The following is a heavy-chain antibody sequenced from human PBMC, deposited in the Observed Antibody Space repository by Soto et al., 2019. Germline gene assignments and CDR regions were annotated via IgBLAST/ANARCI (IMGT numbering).Heavy chain of an antibody. CDR3: AGVGVSQQLVRYYYYGMDV. J-gene: IGHJ6*02. CDR1: GGTFSSYA. CDR2: IIPIFGTA. D-gene: IGHD6-13*01. Sequence: QVQLVQSGAEVKKPGSSVKVSCKASGGTFSSYAISWVRQAPGQGLEWMGGIIPIFGTANYAQKFQGRVTIPAERSTSTAYMELRSLRSADTAVYYCAGVGVSQQLVRYYYYGMDVWGQGTTVTVSS. V-gene: IGHV1-69*06.